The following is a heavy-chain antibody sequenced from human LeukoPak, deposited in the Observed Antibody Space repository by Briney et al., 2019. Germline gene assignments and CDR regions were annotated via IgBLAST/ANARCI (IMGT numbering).Heavy chain of an antibody. J-gene: IGHJ4*02. CDR2: ISYDGSNK. Sequence: GGSLRLSCAASGFTFSSYAMHWVRQAPGKGLEWVAVISYDGSNKHYADSVRGRFTISRDNSKNTLYLQMNSLRAEDTAVYYCASSITMVRGVYWGQGMLVTVSS. D-gene: IGHD3-10*01. CDR1: GFTFSSYA. CDR3: ASSITMVRGVY. V-gene: IGHV3-30-3*01.